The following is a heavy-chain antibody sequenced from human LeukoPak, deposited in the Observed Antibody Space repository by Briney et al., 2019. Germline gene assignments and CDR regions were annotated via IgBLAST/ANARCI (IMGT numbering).Heavy chain of an antibody. D-gene: IGHD6-19*01. CDR2: IIPIFGTA. V-gene: IGHV1-69*13. J-gene: IGHJ4*02. CDR3: ARRYRGPGIAVASPFDY. CDR1: GGTFSSYA. Sequence: SVKVSCKASGGTFSSYAISWVRQAPGQGLEWMGGIIPIFGTANYAQKFQGRVTITADESTSTAYMELSSLRSEDTAVYYCARRYRGPGIAVASPFDYWGQGTLVTVSS.